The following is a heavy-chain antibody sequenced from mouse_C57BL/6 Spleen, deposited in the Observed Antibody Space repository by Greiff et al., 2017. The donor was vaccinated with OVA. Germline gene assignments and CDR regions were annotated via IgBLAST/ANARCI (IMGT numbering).Heavy chain of an antibody. Sequence: EVHLVESGAGLVKPGGSLKLSCAASGFTFSSYAMSWVRQTPEKRLEWVAYISSGGDYIYYADTVKGRFTISRDNARNTLYLQMSSLKSEDTAMYYCTRDSSGYVWFAYWGQGTLVTVSA. CDR3: TRDSSGYVWFAY. CDR2: ISSGGDYI. V-gene: IGHV5-9-1*02. CDR1: GFTFSSYA. D-gene: IGHD3-2*02. J-gene: IGHJ3*01.